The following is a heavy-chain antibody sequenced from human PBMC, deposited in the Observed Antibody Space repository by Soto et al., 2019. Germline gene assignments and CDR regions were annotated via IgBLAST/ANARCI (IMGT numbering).Heavy chain of an antibody. CDR2: ISYDGSNK. CDR3: AKFRDVGAGYYYYGMDV. D-gene: IGHD1-26*01. CDR1: GFTFSSYG. Sequence: GGSLRLSCAASGFTFSSYGMHWVRQAPGKGLEWVAVISYDGSNKYYADSVKGRFTISRGNSKNTLYLQMNSLRAEDTAVYYCAKFRDVGAGYYYYGMDVWGQGTTVTVSS. V-gene: IGHV3-30*18. J-gene: IGHJ6*02.